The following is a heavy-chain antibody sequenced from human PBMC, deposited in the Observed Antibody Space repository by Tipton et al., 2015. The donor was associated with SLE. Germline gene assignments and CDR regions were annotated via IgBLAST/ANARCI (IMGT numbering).Heavy chain of an antibody. CDR3: ARDRQGPYVMDV. J-gene: IGHJ6*02. CDR1: GGSISSSSYY. V-gene: IGHV4-39*01. Sequence: TLSLTCTVSGGSISSSSYYWGWIRQPPGKGLEWIGSIYYSGSTYYNPSLKSRVTLSVDTSKNQFSLKLSSVTAADTAVYYCARDRQGPYVMDVWGQGTTVTVSS. CDR2: IYYSGST.